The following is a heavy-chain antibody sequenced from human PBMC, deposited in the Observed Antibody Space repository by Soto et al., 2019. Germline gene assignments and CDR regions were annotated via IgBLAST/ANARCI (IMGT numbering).Heavy chain of an antibody. Sequence: QVQLVQSGSELKKPGASVKVSCKTSGYNFDDYSIHWVPQAPGQGVEWVGWIAVYNNRTNYGQNFQGRIRMTTDLSTNTVYMKLTTLRTDDTAVYWCATGKSSYVGYCENWGQGTLVTVSS. CDR3: ATGKSSYVGYCEN. D-gene: IGHD2-21*01. CDR2: IAVYNNRT. V-gene: IGHV1-18*01. J-gene: IGHJ4*02. CDR1: GYNFDDYS.